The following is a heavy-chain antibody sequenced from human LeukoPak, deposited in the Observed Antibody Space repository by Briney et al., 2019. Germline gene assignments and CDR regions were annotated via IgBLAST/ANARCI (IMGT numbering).Heavy chain of an antibody. D-gene: IGHD2/OR15-2a*01. CDR2: TSYDGSNI. Sequence: PGGSLSLSCAASGFTFSNNGMHWVRQAPGKGLEWVAVTSYDGSNIFYVDSVKGRFTIHRDNSKNTLYLDMNSLRAEDTAVYYCAKDVGTTSLYNWFDPWGQGTLVTVSS. J-gene: IGHJ5*02. CDR1: GFTFSNNG. V-gene: IGHV3-33*06. CDR3: AKDVGTTSLYNWFDP.